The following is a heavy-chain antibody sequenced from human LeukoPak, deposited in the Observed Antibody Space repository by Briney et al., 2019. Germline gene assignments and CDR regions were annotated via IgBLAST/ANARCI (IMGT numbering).Heavy chain of an antibody. D-gene: IGHD2-21*02. V-gene: IGHV4-39*01. J-gene: IGHJ4*02. CDR2: IYYSGST. Sequence: SETLSLTCTVPGGSISSSSYYWGWIRQPPGKGLEWIGSIYYSGSTYYNPSLKSRVTISVDTSKNQFSLKLSSVTAADTAVYYCARRGGVVTPPHNWGQGTLVTVSS. CDR1: GGSISSSSYY. CDR3: ARRGGVVTPPHN.